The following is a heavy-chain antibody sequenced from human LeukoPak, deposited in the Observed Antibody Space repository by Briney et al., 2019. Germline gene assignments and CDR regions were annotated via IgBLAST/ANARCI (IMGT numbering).Heavy chain of an antibody. CDR2: LSYDGSNK. J-gene: IGHJ4*02. CDR1: GFTFSSYA. CDR3: VRGRTSGSSWPFDY. V-gene: IGHV3-30-3*01. Sequence: GGSLRLSCAASGFTFSSYAMHWVRQAPGKGLEWVAVLSYDGSNKYYADSVKGRFTISRDNAKNSLSLQMNSLRAEDTAVYYCVRGRTSGSSWPFDYWGQGTLVTVSS. D-gene: IGHD6-13*01.